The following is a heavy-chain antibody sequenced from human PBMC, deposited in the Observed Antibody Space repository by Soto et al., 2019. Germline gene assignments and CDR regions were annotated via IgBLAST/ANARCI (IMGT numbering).Heavy chain of an antibody. V-gene: IGHV3-33*01. CDR2: IWFDGRNK. CDR3: ARDLGAAGGLNLHH. D-gene: IGHD6-13*01. CDR1: GFTFSSYG. Sequence: PGGSLRLSCAASGFTFSSYGMHWVRQAPGKGLEWVAVIWFDGRNKYYVDSVKGRFTVSRDNSKNTIYLQMASLRAEDTVVYYCARDLGAAGGLNLHHWGQGALVTVSS. J-gene: IGHJ5*02.